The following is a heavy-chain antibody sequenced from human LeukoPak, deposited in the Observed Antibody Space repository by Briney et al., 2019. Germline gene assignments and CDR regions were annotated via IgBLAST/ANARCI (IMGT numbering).Heavy chain of an antibody. CDR1: GGSISSYY. Sequence: KPSETLSLTCTVSGGSISSYYWSWIRQHPGKGLEWIGYIYYSGSTNYSPSLKSRVTISLDTSKNQFSLKQNSVTAADTAVYYCARLPYSSSSRIYWYFDFWGRGTLVTVSS. V-gene: IGHV4-59*08. J-gene: IGHJ2*01. CDR2: IYYSGST. D-gene: IGHD6-6*01. CDR3: ARLPYSSSSRIYWYFDF.